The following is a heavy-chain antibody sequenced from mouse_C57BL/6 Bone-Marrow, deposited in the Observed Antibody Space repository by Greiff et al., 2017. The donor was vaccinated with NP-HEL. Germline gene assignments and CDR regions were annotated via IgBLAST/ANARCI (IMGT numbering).Heavy chain of an antibody. CDR1: GYTFTSYW. Sequence: VQLQQPGAELVKPGASVKLSCKASGYTFTSYWMHWVKQRPGQGLEWIGMIHPNSGSTNYNEKFKSKATLTVDKSSSTAYKQLSSLTSEDSAVYYCARPPIYYDFDYWGQGTTLTVSS. V-gene: IGHV1-64*01. D-gene: IGHD2-4*01. J-gene: IGHJ2*01. CDR2: IHPNSGST. CDR3: ARPPIYYDFDY.